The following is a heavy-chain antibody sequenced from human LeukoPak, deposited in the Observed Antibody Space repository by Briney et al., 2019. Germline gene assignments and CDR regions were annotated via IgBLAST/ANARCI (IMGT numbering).Heavy chain of an antibody. V-gene: IGHV1-46*01. D-gene: IGHD1-26*01. Sequence: ASVKVSCKPSGYTFTGVYMRWGRQAPGQGLEWRGIINPSGGSTSYAQKFQGRVTMTRDTSTSTVYMELSSLRSEDTAVYYCARGSGSYYRGGDYWGQGTLVTVSS. CDR3: ARGSGSYYRGGDY. CDR2: INPSGGST. J-gene: IGHJ4*02. CDR1: GYTFTGVY.